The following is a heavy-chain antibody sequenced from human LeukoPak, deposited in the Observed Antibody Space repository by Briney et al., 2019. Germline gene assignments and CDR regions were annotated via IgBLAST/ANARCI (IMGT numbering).Heavy chain of an antibody. CDR3: ARDKDYILWFDP. CDR1: GFTFSDYY. J-gene: IGHJ5*02. CDR2: ISSSGSTI. V-gene: IGHV3-11*01. D-gene: IGHD4-11*01. Sequence: GGSLRLSCAASGFTFSDYYMSRIRQAPGKGLEWVSYISSSGSTIYYADSVKGRFTISRDNAKNSLYLQMNSLRAEDTAVYYCARDKDYILWFDPWGQGTLVTVSS.